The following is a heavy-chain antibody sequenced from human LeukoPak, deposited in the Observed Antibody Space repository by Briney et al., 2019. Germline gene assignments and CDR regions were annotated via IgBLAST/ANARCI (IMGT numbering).Heavy chain of an antibody. J-gene: IGHJ4*02. CDR1: GGSISSYY. CDR3: ARHSWEQQLVAPFDY. V-gene: IGHV4-59*08. Sequence: PSETLSLTCTVSGGSISSYYWSWIRQPPGKGLEWIGNIHYSGSTNYNPSLRSRVTISVDTSKNQFSLKLSSVTAADTAVYYCARHSWEQQLVAPFDYWGQGTLVTVSS. CDR2: IHYSGST. D-gene: IGHD6-13*01.